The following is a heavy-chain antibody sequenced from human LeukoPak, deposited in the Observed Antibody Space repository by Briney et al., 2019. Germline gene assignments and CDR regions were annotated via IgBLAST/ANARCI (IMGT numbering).Heavy chain of an antibody. D-gene: IGHD3-22*01. J-gene: IGHJ4*02. V-gene: IGHV1-18*01. CDR1: GYTFTSYG. CDR2: ISAYNGNT. Sequence: ASVKVSCKASGYTFTSYGISWVRQAPGQGLEWMGGISAYNGNTNYAQKLQGRVTMTTDTSTSTAYMELRSLRSDDTAVYYCARNYDSSGYYEDDYWGQGTLVTVSS. CDR3: ARNYDSSGYYEDDY.